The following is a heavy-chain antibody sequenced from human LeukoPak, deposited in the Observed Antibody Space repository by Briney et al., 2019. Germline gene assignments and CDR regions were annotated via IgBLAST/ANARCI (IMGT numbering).Heavy chain of an antibody. CDR2: ISGSGGST. CDR1: GFTFSSYA. CDR3: AKTTYYYDSSGSNFDY. V-gene: IGHV3-23*01. J-gene: IGHJ4*02. Sequence: GGSLRLSCAAPGFTFSSYAMSWVRQAPGKGLEWVSAISGSGGSTYYADSVKGRFTISRDNSKNTLYLQMNSLRAEDTAVYYCAKTTYYYDSSGSNFDYWGQGTLVTVSS. D-gene: IGHD3-22*01.